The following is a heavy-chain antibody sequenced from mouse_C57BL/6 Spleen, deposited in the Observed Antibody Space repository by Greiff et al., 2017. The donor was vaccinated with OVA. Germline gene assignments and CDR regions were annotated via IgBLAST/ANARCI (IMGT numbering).Heavy chain of an antibody. CDR3: IRECNNGSHGAMDY. CDR1: GYTFTSYW. D-gene: IGHD6-1*01. J-gene: IGHJ4*01. Sequence: VQLQQSGTVLARPGASVKMSCKTSGYTFTSYWMHWVKQRPGQGLEWIGAIYPGNSDTSYNQKFKGKAKLTAVTSASTAYMELSSLTNEDSAVYYYIRECNNGSHGAMDYWGQGTTVTVSS. CDR2: IYPGNSDT. V-gene: IGHV1-5*01.